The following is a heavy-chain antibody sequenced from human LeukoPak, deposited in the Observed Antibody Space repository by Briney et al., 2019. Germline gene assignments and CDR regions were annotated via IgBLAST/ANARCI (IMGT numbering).Heavy chain of an antibody. CDR2: VSYGGTKK. D-gene: IGHD3-16*01. CDR3: AKDNGKWDYRALFDH. CDR1: EFTFRKFA. Sequence: PGGSLRLSCAASEFTFRKFAMLWVRQAPGKGLEGVAIVSYGGTKKYYAASVKGRFTISRDNSNNTLSLQMNSLRAEDSAIYYCAKDNGKWDYRALFDHWGQGAQVIVSS. J-gene: IGHJ4*02. V-gene: IGHV3-30*18.